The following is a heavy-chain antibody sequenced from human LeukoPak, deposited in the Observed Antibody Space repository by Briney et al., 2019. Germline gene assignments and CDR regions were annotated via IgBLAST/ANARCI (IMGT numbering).Heavy chain of an antibody. CDR1: GFTFSNYW. CDR3: ARSTQSSSDY. CDR2: IKEDGSEI. Sequence: GGSLRLSCAGSGFTFSNYWMSWGRQAPGKGLEWVAHIKEDGSEILYVHQESGRFTISRDNAKNSLYLQMNSLRAEDTAVYYCARSTQSSSDYWGQRPGLSVSS. J-gene: IGHJ4*02. V-gene: IGHV3-7*05.